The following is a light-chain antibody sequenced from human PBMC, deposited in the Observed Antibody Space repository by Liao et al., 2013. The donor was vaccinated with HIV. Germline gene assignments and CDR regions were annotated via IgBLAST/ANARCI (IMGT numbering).Light chain of an antibody. CDR3: HVWDSTSDHPWV. V-gene: IGLV3-21*01. Sequence: SYELTQPPSVSVAPGKTAKLTCGGNNIGSKSVHWYEQKPGQAPVLVIYYDSDRPSGIPERFSGSNSGNTATLTISRVEAGDEADYYCHVWDSTSDHPWVFGGGTKLTVL. J-gene: IGLJ3*02. CDR1: NIGSKS. CDR2: YDS.